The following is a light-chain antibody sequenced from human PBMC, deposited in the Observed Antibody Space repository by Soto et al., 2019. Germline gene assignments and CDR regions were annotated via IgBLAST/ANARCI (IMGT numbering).Light chain of an antibody. CDR1: QSVNIY. CDR2: GAS. CDR3: QQYDDWLRLT. J-gene: IGKJ4*01. V-gene: IGKV3D-15*01. Sequence: EIVMTQSPATLTVSLGERATLSCRARQSVNIYLAWYQQKPGQAPRLLIFGASYRATGIPARFSGSGSGTEFNLTISSRQSEDFAVYFCQQYDDWLRLTFGGGTKVEIK.